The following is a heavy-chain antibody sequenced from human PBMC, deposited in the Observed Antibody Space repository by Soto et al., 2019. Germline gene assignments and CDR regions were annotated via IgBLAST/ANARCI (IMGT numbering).Heavy chain of an antibody. V-gene: IGHV4-34*01. CDR3: ATRITVFGLLIPPFDP. J-gene: IGHJ5*02. CDR1: GGSLNGYY. Sequence: PSESLSLTCAVYGGSLNGYYWNCIRQPPGKGLEWIGEINHTGGTHYNPSLKSRVTMSVDTSKNQFSLRLSSVTAADTAIYYCATRITVFGLLIPPFDPWGQGTQGTVS. CDR2: INHTGGT. D-gene: IGHD3-3*01.